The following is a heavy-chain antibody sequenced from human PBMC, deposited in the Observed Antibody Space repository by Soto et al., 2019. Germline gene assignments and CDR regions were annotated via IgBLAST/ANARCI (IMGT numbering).Heavy chain of an antibody. J-gene: IGHJ4*02. CDR1: GFTFSSYW. V-gene: IGHV3-74*01. Sequence: GGSLRLSCAASGFTFSSYWMHWVRQAPGKGLVWVSRINSDGTSTNYADSVKGRFTISRDNAKNTLYLQMNSLRAEDTAVYYFARAVIYCSSTSCYLDYWGQGTLVTVSS. CDR2: INSDGTST. D-gene: IGHD2-2*01. CDR3: ARAVIYCSSTSCYLDY.